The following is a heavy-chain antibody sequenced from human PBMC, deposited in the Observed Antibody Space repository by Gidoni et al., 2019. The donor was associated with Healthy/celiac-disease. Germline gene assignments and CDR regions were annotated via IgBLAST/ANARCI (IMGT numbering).Heavy chain of an antibody. D-gene: IGHD3-22*01. CDR3: ARGLDYYDSRGFDY. CDR2: IGTAGDT. Sequence: EVQLVESGGGLVQPGGSLRLSCAASGFTFSSYDMHWVRQATGKGLEWVSAIGTAGDTYYPGSVKGRFTISRENAKNSLYLQMNSLRAGDTAVYYCARGLDYYDSRGFDYWGQGTLVTVSS. J-gene: IGHJ4*02. V-gene: IGHV3-13*04. CDR1: GFTFSSYD.